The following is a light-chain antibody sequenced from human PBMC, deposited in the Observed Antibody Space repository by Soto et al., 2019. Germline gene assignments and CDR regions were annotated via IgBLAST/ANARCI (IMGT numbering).Light chain of an antibody. J-gene: IGLJ1*01. V-gene: IGLV1-44*01. CDR3: AAWDDSLNCFYV. CDR1: SSNIGSNT. CDR2: SSN. Sequence: QSVLMQPPSASGTPGQRVTISCSGSSSNIGSNTVNWYQQLPGMAPKLLIYSSNQRSSGVPDRFSGSKSGTSASLAISGLQSEDEAEYYCAAWDDSLNCFYVFGTGTKLTVL.